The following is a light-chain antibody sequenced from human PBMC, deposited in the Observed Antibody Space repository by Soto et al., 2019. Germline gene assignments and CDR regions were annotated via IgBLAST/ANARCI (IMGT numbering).Light chain of an antibody. CDR2: GAS. CDR3: QQYGSSPPYT. CDR1: QSVSSSY. J-gene: IGKJ2*01. V-gene: IGKV3-20*01. Sequence: EIVLTQSPGTLSLSPGERATLSCRASQSVSSSYLAWYQQKPGQAPRLLIYGASSRATGIPDRFSGSGSGTDFTHTISRLEPEEFAVYYCQQYGSSPPYTFGQGTKLEIK.